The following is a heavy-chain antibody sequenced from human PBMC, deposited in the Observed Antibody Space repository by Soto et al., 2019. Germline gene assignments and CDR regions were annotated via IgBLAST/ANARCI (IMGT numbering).Heavy chain of an antibody. Sequence: QVQLVQSGPEVKKPGASVKVSCKTSGYSFTTYGVRWVRQAPGQGLEWMAWISDNSGDTRFAQNFQGRVTLTTDTSTSTAYMELRSLTSDDTAVYYCAKTRGDIFDAWGQGTMVIVSS. CDR3: AKTRGDIFDA. CDR2: ISDNSGDT. V-gene: IGHV1-18*01. CDR1: GYSFTTYG. D-gene: IGHD2-21*01. J-gene: IGHJ3*01.